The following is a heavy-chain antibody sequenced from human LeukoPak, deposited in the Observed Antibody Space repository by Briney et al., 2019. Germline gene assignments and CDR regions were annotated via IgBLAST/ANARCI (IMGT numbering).Heavy chain of an antibody. CDR3: AIASRTIFGVVIVVGRPSDAFDV. CDR2: INPDTGDT. J-gene: IGHJ3*01. V-gene: IGHV1-2*06. D-gene: IGHD3-3*01. Sequence: GASVKVSCXASAYSFTGYFLHWVRQAPGQGLEWMGRINPDTGDTNYAQKFQGRVTMTRDTSISTAYMELTSLRSDDTAMYYCAIASRTIFGVVIVVGRPSDAFDVWGQGTMVTVSS. CDR1: AYSFTGYF.